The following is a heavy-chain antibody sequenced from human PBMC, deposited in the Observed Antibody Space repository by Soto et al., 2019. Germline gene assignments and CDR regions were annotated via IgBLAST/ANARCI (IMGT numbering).Heavy chain of an antibody. J-gene: IGHJ4*02. D-gene: IGHD2-15*01. CDR1: GFTFDDYA. CDR3: AKAYGRYCSGGSCYSSPFDY. Sequence: EVQLVESGGGLVQPGRSLRLSCAASGFTFDDYAMHWVRQAPGKGLEWVSGISWNSGSIGYADSVKGRFTISRDNAKNSLYLQMNSLRAEDTSLYYCAKAYGRYCSGGSCYSSPFDYWGQGTLATVSS. V-gene: IGHV3-9*01. CDR2: ISWNSGSI.